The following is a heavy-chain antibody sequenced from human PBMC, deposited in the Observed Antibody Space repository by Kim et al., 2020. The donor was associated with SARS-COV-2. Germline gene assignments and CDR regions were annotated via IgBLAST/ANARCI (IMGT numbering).Heavy chain of an antibody. V-gene: IGHV3-53*01. CDR2: LYSEGNT. D-gene: IGHD2-21*02. CDR1: GFSVSSEY. J-gene: IGHJ2*01. Sequence: GGSLRLSCAASGFSVSSEYMSWVRQAPGKGLEWVSVLYSEGNTYYADSVKGRFTISRDNSKNTLYLQMNSLRAEDTAVYYCASDHGGHSRWYFNLWGRGTLVTVSS. CDR3: ASDHGGHSRWYFNL.